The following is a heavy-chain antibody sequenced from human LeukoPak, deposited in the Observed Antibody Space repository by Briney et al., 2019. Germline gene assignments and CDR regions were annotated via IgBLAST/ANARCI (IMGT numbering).Heavy chain of an antibody. Sequence: ASVKVSCKASGYTFTSYHINWVRQATGQGLEWMGWMNPNSGYTGYAQKFQGRVTMTRDTSISTDYMEVSSLRSEDTAVYYCARDNSVGDSAWWFDPWGQGTLVTVSS. CDR1: GYTFTSYH. J-gene: IGHJ5*02. CDR2: MNPNSGYT. V-gene: IGHV1-8*01. D-gene: IGHD5-12*01. CDR3: ARDNSVGDSAWWFDP.